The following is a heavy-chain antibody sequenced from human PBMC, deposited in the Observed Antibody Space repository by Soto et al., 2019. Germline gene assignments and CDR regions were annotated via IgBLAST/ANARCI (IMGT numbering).Heavy chain of an antibody. CDR2: RNPNTGNT. D-gene: IGHD6-25*01. J-gene: IGHJ4*02. V-gene: IGHV1-8*01. CDR3: ARRKERSGPYYLDS. Sequence: QVQLVQSGAEVKKPGASVRVSCQASGYTFISFDINWVRQATGQGLEWMGWRNPNTGNTGYEQKFQGRVTMTRNTSIGTAYMELSSLTPEETAVYYCARRKERSGPYYLDSWGQGTLVTVSS. CDR1: GYTFISFD.